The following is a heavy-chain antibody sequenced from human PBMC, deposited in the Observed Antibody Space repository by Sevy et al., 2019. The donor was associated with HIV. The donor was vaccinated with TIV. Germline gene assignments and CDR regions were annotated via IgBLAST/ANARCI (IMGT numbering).Heavy chain of an antibody. CDR1: GFTFSSYS. D-gene: IGHD1-7*01. J-gene: IGHJ4*02. CDR3: ARDLLTGTTGYTGD. CDR2: ISPTSSFF. V-gene: IGHV3-21*01. Sequence: GGSLRLSCAASGFTFSSYSMNWVRQAPGKGLEWVSSISPTSSFFYYADSVKGRFTISRDNAENSLFLQMNSLRAEDTAVYYCARDLLTGTTGYTGDWGQGTRVTVSS.